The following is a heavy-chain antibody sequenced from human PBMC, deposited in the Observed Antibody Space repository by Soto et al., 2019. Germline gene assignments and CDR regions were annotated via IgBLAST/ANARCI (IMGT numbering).Heavy chain of an antibody. J-gene: IGHJ3*02. Sequence: AASVKVSCKASGYTFTGYYMHWVRQAPGQGLEWMGWINPNSGGTNYAQKFQGRVTMTRDTSISTAYMELSRLRSDDTAVYYCARDPADYGGNTDAFDIWGQGTMVTVSS. D-gene: IGHD4-17*01. CDR3: ARDPADYGGNTDAFDI. V-gene: IGHV1-2*02. CDR1: GYTFTGYY. CDR2: INPNSGGT.